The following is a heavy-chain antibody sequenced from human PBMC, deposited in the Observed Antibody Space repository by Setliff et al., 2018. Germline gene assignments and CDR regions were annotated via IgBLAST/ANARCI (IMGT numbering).Heavy chain of an antibody. CDR3: ARGSLYYYDSSGYYYSTRNWFDP. D-gene: IGHD3-22*01. J-gene: IGHJ5*02. CDR1: GYTFTSYD. CDR2: MNPNSGNT. V-gene: IGHV1-8*01. Sequence: ASVKVSCKASGYTFTSYDINWVRQATGQGLEWMGWMNPNSGNTGYAQKFQGRDTMTRNTSISTAYMELSSLRSEDTAVYYCARGSLYYYDSSGYYYSTRNWFDPWGQGTLVTVSS.